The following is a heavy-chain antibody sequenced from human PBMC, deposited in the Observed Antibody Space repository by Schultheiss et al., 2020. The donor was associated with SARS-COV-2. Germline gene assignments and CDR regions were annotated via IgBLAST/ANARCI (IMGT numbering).Heavy chain of an antibody. V-gene: IGHV4-61*01. CDR2: IYYTGST. J-gene: IGHJ6*02. CDR1: GGSVSSGSSY. Sequence: SETLSLTCTVSGGSVSSGSSYWSWIRQPPGKGLEWIGYIYYTGSTNYSPSLKSRVTISVDTSKNQFSLKLSSVTAADTAVYYCARDYYDSSGAGGMDVWGQGTTVTVSS. D-gene: IGHD3-22*01. CDR3: ARDYYDSSGAGGMDV.